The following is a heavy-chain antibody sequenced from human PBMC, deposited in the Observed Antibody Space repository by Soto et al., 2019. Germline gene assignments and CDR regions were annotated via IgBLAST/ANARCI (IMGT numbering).Heavy chain of an antibody. CDR3: AYGNYPWNNYYYGMDV. CDR1: GFTFSSYA. D-gene: IGHD1-7*01. V-gene: IGHV3-30-3*01. CDR2: ISYDGSNK. J-gene: IGHJ6*02. Sequence: PGGSLRLSCAAPGFTFSSYAMHWVRQAPGKGLEWVAVISYDGSNKYYADSVKGRFTISRDNSKNTLYLQMNSLRAEDTAVYYCAYGNYPWNNYYYGMDVWGQGTTVTVSS.